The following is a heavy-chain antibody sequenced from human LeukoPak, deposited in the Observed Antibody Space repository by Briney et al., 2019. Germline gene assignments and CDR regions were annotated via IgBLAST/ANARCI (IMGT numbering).Heavy chain of an antibody. CDR3: ARGGARGYSYGIDY. V-gene: IGHV4-59*01. D-gene: IGHD5-18*01. Sequence: PSETLSLTCTVSGGSISSYYWSWIRQPPGKGLEWIGYIYYSGSTNYNPTLKSRVTISVDTSKNQFSLKLSSVTAADTAVYYCARGGARGYSYGIDYWGQGTLVTVSS. CDR2: IYYSGST. J-gene: IGHJ4*02. CDR1: GGSISSYY.